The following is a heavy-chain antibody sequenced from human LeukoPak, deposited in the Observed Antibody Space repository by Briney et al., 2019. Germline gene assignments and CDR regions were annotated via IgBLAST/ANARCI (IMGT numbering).Heavy chain of an antibody. CDR2: TNPNSGGT. CDR1: GYTFTVYY. Sequence: ASVKVSCKASGYTFTVYYMHWVRQAPGQGLEWMGWTNPNSGGTNYAQKFQGRVSMTRDTSISTAYMELSRLRSDDTAVYYCARAGVWDYDDSSGYHNAAFDIWGQGTMVTVSS. V-gene: IGHV1-2*02. CDR3: ARAGVWDYDDSSGYHNAAFDI. J-gene: IGHJ3*02. D-gene: IGHD3-22*01.